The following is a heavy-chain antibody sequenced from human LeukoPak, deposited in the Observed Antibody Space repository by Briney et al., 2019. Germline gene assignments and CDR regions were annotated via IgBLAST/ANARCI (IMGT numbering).Heavy chain of an antibody. D-gene: IGHD6-13*01. CDR3: ARPRLAAAGSAFDT. Sequence: GESLKISCQGYGYSFTNFCIGWVRQMPGKGLEWMGIIYPADSNTIYNPSFQGQVTISADKSISTAYLQWSNLKASDTAIYYCARPRLAAAGSAFDTWGQGTMVTVSS. V-gene: IGHV5-51*01. J-gene: IGHJ3*02. CDR1: GYSFTNFC. CDR2: IYPADSNT.